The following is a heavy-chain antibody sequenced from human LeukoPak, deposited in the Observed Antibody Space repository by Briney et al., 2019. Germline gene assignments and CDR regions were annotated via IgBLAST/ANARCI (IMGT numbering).Heavy chain of an antibody. CDR1: GFTFSGYA. D-gene: IGHD6-19*01. J-gene: IGHJ4*02. CDR2: ISGSGGTT. V-gene: IGHV3-23*01. CDR3: ATPKSTSSAWYLAALDY. Sequence: GGSLRLSCAASGFTFSGYAVSWVRQAPGKGLAWVSAISGSGGTTYYADSVEGRFTISRDNSKNTLYLQMNSLRADDTAIYYCATPKSTSSAWYLAALDYWGQGTLVTVSS.